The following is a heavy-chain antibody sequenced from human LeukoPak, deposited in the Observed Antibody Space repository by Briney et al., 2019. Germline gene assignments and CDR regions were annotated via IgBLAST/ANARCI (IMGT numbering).Heavy chain of an antibody. CDR1: GFTFRSSV. D-gene: IGHD3-3*02. CDR3: AKKSFSTGAFDI. Sequence: GGSLRLSCAASGFTFRSSVMSWVRQAPGSGLEWVSSVGGSDDTANYAASVTGRFTISRDNSKTSVYLQMSNLGAEDTAIYYCAKKSFSTGAFDIWGQGTMVTVSS. J-gene: IGHJ3*02. CDR2: VGGSDDTA. V-gene: IGHV3-23*01.